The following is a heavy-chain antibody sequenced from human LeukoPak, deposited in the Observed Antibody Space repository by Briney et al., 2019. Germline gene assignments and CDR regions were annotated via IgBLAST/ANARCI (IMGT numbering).Heavy chain of an antibody. CDR3: ARGAAWRYCSGGSCSGLSWFDP. CDR1: GYTFTGYY. D-gene: IGHD2-15*01. J-gene: IGHJ5*02. V-gene: IGHV1-2*02. Sequence: ASVKVSCKASGYTFTGYYMHWVRQAPGQGLEWMGWINPNSGGTNYAQKFQGRVTMTRDTSISTAYMELSRLRSDDTAVYYCARGAAWRYCSGGSCSGLSWFDPCGQGTLVTVSS. CDR2: INPNSGGT.